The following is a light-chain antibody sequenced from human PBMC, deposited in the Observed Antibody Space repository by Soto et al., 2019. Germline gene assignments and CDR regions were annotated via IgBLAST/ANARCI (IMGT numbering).Light chain of an antibody. V-gene: IGKV3-15*01. CDR1: QSVRSN. CDR3: QQYNKWPRT. J-gene: IGKJ1*01. Sequence: ETVMTQSPATLPVSPGERATLSCRASQSVRSNLAWYQQKPGQAPRLLIYGASTRATGVPARFSGSGSGTEFTLTISSLQSEDFAVYYCQQYNKWPRTFGQGTKVDIK. CDR2: GAS.